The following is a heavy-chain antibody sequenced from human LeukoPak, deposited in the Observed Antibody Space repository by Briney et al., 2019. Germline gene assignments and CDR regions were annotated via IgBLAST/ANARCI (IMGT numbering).Heavy chain of an antibody. V-gene: IGHV3-7*03. CDR2: IKQDGSEE. Sequence: GGSLRLSCAASGFTFSRYWMTWVRQAPGEGLEWVANIKQDGSEEYYADSMRGRFTVSRDNAKSSLYLQINSLRAEDTAVYYCARDQVYSSGTYLRYFQFGGQGTLVTVSS. CDR1: GFTFSRYW. CDR3: ARDQVYSSGTYLRYFQF. J-gene: IGHJ1*01. D-gene: IGHD3-22*01.